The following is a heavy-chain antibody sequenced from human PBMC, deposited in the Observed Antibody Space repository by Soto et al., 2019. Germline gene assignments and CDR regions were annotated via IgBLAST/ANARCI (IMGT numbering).Heavy chain of an antibody. CDR2: ISSSGSTI. Sequence: GGSLRLSCAASGFTFSDYYMSWIRQAPGKGLEWVSYISSSGSTIYYADSVKGRFTISRDNAKNSLYLQMNSLRAEDTAVYYCARASVAAKTRAWFDPWGQGTLVTVSS. D-gene: IGHD2-15*01. J-gene: IGHJ5*02. V-gene: IGHV3-11*01. CDR3: ARASVAAKTRAWFDP. CDR1: GFTFSDYY.